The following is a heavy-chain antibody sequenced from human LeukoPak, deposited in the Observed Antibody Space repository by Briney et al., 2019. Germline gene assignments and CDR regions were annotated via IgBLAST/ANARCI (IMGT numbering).Heavy chain of an antibody. J-gene: IGHJ5*01. D-gene: IGHD3-10*01. CDR3: ARGENSGSYFSYFDS. CDR1: GGSFSGHY. CDR2: IDHTGRS. V-gene: IGHV4-34*01. Sequence: SETLSLTCAVYGGSFSGHYWTWIRQPPGKGLEWIGEIDHTGRSTYNPSLTSRVTISKDSSKNRFSVSLGSVIAADTAVYFCARGENSGSYFSYFDSWAQGTPVTVSS.